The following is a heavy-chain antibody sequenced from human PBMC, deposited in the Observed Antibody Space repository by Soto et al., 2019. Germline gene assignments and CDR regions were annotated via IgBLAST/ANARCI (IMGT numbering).Heavy chain of an antibody. CDR3: AREFRAAAAGGGMDV. CDR1: GFTFSSYG. CDR2: IWYDGSNK. Sequence: GGSLRLSCAASGFTFSSYGMHWVRQAPGKGLEWVAVIWYDGSNKYYADSVKGRFTISRDNSKNTLYLQMNSLRAEDTAVYYCAREFRAAAAGGGMDVWGQGTTVTVSS. J-gene: IGHJ6*02. D-gene: IGHD6-13*01. V-gene: IGHV3-33*01.